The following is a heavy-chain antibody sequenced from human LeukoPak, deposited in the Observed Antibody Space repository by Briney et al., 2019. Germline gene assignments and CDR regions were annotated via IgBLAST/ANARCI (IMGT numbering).Heavy chain of an antibody. CDR3: APIYGDYSDFDS. V-gene: IGHV4-34*01. J-gene: IGHJ4*02. CDR1: GGPLSNYY. Sequence: SETLSLACAVYGGPLSNYYWSWVRQPPGKGLEWIGEITHSGNIHYNPSLKSRVTISIDTSTNQFSLRLTSVAAADTAVYYCAPIYGDYSDFDSWGQGTLVTVSS. CDR2: ITHSGNI. D-gene: IGHD4-17*01.